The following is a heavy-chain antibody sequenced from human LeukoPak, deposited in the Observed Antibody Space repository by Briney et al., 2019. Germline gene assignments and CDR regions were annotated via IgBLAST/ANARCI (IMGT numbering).Heavy chain of an antibody. Sequence: SETLSLTCTVSGGSISSGDYYWSWTRQPPGKGLEWIGYIYYSGSTYYNPSLKSRVTISVDTSKNQFSLKLSSVTAADTAVYYCARGDCSSTSCFDYWGQGTLVTVSS. V-gene: IGHV4-30-4*08. CDR1: GGSISSGDYY. CDR3: ARGDCSSTSCFDY. D-gene: IGHD2-2*01. CDR2: IYYSGST. J-gene: IGHJ4*02.